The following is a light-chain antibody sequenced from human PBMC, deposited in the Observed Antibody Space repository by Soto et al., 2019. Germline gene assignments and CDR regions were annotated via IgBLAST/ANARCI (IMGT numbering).Light chain of an antibody. CDR1: QSVSSSY. Sequence: EIVLTQSPGTLSLSPGERAALSCRASQSVSSSYLAWYQQKIGQAPRLLIYGASSRATGIPDRFSGSGSGTVFTLTFSRLEPEDFAVYFCQQFGSSPITFGQGTRLEIK. V-gene: IGKV3-20*01. CDR3: QQFGSSPIT. CDR2: GAS. J-gene: IGKJ5*01.